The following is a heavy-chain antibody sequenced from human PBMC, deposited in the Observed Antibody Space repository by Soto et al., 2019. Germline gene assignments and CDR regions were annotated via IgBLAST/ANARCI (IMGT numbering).Heavy chain of an antibody. CDR3: TTAGGGYSSSWYGLYYYYYYMDV. J-gene: IGHJ6*03. V-gene: IGHV3-15*01. D-gene: IGHD6-13*01. CDR2: IKSKTDGGTK. Sequence: GGSLRLSCAASGFTFSNAWMSWVRQAPGKGLEWVGRIKSKTDGGTKNYAAPVKGRFTISREVSKNTRYLKMNSLKTEHTAVYYCTTAGGGYSSSWYGLYYYYYYMDVWGKGTTVTVSS. CDR1: GFTFSNAW.